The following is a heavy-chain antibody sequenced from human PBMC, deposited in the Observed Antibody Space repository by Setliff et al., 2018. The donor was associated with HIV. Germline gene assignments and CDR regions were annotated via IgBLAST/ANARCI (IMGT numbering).Heavy chain of an antibody. J-gene: IGHJ4*02. Sequence: ASVKVSCKASGGTFSSYAISWVRQAPGHGLEWMGIINPSGGSTTYSQKFQGRVIMTRDTSTSIVYMELNSLRSEDTAVYYCARVGDGYNSFDYWGQGTLVTVSS. V-gene: IGHV1-46*01. D-gene: IGHD5-12*01. CDR2: INPSGGST. CDR1: GGTFSSYA. CDR3: ARVGDGYNSFDY.